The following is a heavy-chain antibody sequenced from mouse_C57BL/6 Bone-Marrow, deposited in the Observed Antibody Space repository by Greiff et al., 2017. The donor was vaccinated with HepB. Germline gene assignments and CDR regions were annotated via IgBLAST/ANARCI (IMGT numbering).Heavy chain of an antibody. CDR2: IYPGSGST. CDR3: EKLLFGCAY. V-gene: IGHV1-55*01. J-gene: IGHJ3*01. CDR1: GYTFTSYW. D-gene: IGHD2-1*01. Sequence: QVQLKQPGAELVKPGASVKMSCKASGYTFTSYWITWVKQRPGQGLEWIGDIYPGSGSTNSNEKFKSKATLTVDTSSSTAYMQLIILTSEDSAVYYCEKLLFGCAYWGQGTLVTVSA.